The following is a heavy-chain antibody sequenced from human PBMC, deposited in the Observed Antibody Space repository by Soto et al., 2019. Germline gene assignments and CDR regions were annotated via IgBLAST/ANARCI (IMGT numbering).Heavy chain of an antibody. V-gene: IGHV3-23*01. J-gene: IGHJ4*03. CDR3: AHGSGYSRFDY. Sequence: LPRAAVECTSIDFGIRRVLQNPRKGLEWVSAISGSGGSTYYADSVKGRFTISRDNSKNTLYLQINSLSAEDTAVCYCAHGSGYSRFDYWGEGPLVTVYS. D-gene: IGHD5-12*01. CDR1: ECTSIDFG. CDR2: ISGSGGST.